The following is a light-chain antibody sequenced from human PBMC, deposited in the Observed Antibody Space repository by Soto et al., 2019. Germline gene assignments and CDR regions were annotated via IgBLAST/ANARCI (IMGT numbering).Light chain of an antibody. V-gene: IGLV2-23*02. Sequence: QSALTQPASVSGSPGQSITISCSGTGSDVGSYNLVSWYKHHPGKAPKLIIYQVTKRPSGVSNRFSGSKSGNTASLTISGLQSADEADYYCCSFAGSPWVFGGGTKVTAL. J-gene: IGLJ3*02. CDR2: QVT. CDR1: GSDVGSYNL. CDR3: CSFAGSPWV.